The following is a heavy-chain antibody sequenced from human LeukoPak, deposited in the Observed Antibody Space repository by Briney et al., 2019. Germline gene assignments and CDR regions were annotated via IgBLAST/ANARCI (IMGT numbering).Heavy chain of an antibody. J-gene: IGHJ4*02. CDR3: ARGAATGPTLGLDY. Sequence: GGSLRLSCAASGFSFSSYAIHWVRQAPGKGLEWVAVISYDGSDKYYAHSVKGRFTISRDTSKNTLYLQMNSLKTEDTAVYYCARGAATGPTLGLDYWGQGTLVTVSS. V-gene: IGHV3-30*04. CDR2: ISYDGSDK. CDR1: GFSFSSYA. D-gene: IGHD6-13*01.